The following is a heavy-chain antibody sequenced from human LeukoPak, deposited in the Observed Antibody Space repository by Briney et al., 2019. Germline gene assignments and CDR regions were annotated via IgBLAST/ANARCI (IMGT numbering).Heavy chain of an antibody. J-gene: IGHJ4*02. CDR2: FDPEDGET. CDR1: GYTLTELS. CDR3: ATSKIDRRDGYKILSY. D-gene: IGHD5-24*01. V-gene: IGHV1-24*01. Sequence: ASVKVSCKVSGYTLTELSLHWVRQAPGKGLECMGGFDPEDGETIYARKFQGRVTMTEDTFTDTAYMELSSLRSEDTAVYYCATSKIDRRDGYKILSYWGQGTLVTVSS.